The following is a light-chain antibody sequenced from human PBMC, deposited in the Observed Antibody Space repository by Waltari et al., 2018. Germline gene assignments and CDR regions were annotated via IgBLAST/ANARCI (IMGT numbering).Light chain of an antibody. CDR3: MSYTTTITWV. CDR1: SGDIGAYNY. CDR2: EVI. J-gene: IGLJ3*02. Sequence: QSALTQPASVSASPGQSITISCTGTSGDIGAYNYVSWYQQHPGNAPKLMFYEVIHRPPGVSNRFSGSKSGHTASLTISGLQAEDEAYYYCMSYTTTITWVFGGGTKLTVL. V-gene: IGLV2-14*03.